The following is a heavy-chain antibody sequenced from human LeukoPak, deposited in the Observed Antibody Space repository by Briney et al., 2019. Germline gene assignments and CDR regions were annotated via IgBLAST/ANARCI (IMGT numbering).Heavy chain of an antibody. CDR1: GFTFSNYW. V-gene: IGHV3-7*01. Sequence: GGSLRLSCAASGFTFSNYWMSWFRQAPGKGLEWVANIKEDGSEIHYVDSVKGRFTISRDNAKNSLYLQMNSLGAGDTAVYYCALLGGSFDFWGQGTLVTVSS. J-gene: IGHJ4*02. D-gene: IGHD3-16*01. CDR2: IKEDGSEI. CDR3: ALLGGSFDF.